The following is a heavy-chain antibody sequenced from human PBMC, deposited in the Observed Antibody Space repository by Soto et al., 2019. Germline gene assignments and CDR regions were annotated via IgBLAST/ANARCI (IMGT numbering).Heavy chain of an antibody. V-gene: IGHV3-53*04. J-gene: IGHJ4*02. CDR2: IYSGGYT. CDR3: ARVYGDYGGFFEY. Sequence: GGSLRLSCAASGFIVNSNYMSWFRQVPGKRLEWVSVIYSGGYTHYADSVKGRFTISRHNIKNTLYLQMNSLRAEDTAVYYCARVYGDYGGFFEYWGQRTQVTVSS. CDR1: GFIVNSNY. D-gene: IGHD4-17*01.